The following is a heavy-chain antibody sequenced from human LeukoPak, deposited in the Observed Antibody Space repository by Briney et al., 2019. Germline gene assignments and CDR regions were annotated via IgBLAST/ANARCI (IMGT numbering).Heavy chain of an antibody. CDR3: ARLGYASTWSWFDP. CDR1: GYSFKSNG. D-gene: IGHD6-13*01. V-gene: IGHV1-18*01. Sequence: RASVKVPCKASGYSFKSNGISWVRQAPGQGLEWMGWISTYNDNTKYAQKFQGRVTMTTDTSTSTAYMELRSLRSDDTAVYYCARLGYASTWSWFDPWGQGTLVTVSS. J-gene: IGHJ5*02. CDR2: ISTYNDNT.